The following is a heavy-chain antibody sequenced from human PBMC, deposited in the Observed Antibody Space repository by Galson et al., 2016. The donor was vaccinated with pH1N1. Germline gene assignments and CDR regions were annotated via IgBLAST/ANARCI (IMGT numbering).Heavy chain of an antibody. CDR3: TIDPRRPVTEG. Sequence: SLRLSCAASGFTFKNYDMTWVRQAPWKGLEWVSTLSGSGSSTYYGDSVRGRFTISRDNSKNTLYLQMSSLRAEDSAVYYCTIDPRRPVTEGWGQGTLVTVSS. V-gene: IGHV3-23*01. CDR1: GFTFKNYD. J-gene: IGHJ4*02. D-gene: IGHD2-21*02. CDR2: LSGSGSST.